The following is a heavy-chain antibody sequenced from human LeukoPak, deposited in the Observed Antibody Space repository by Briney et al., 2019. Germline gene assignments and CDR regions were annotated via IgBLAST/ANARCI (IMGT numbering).Heavy chain of an antibody. CDR2: IYSGGNT. CDR1: GFIVSSNY. Sequence: PGGSLRLSCAASGFIVSSNYMSWVRQAPGKGLEWVSVIYSGGNTYYADSVKGRFTISRDNSKNTLYLQMDSLRVDDTAVYYCGRLKSSGYLIDHWGQGTLVTVSS. V-gene: IGHV3-53*01. D-gene: IGHD3-22*01. J-gene: IGHJ4*02. CDR3: GRLKSSGYLIDH.